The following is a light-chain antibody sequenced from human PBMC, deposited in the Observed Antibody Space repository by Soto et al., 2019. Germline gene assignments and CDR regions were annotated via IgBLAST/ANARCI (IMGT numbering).Light chain of an antibody. V-gene: IGLV2-14*01. J-gene: IGLJ1*01. CDR3: NSYTSSGTGV. CDR2: DVS. Sequence: QSALTQPASVSGSPGQSITISCTGTSSDVGGYNYVSWYQQHPGKAPKLMIYDVSNRPSGVSNRFSGSKSGNTASLTISGLPPEDEADYYCNSYTSSGTGVFGTGTKVTVL. CDR1: SSDVGGYNY.